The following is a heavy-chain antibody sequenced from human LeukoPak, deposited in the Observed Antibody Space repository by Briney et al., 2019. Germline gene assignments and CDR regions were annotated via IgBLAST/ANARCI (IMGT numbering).Heavy chain of an antibody. J-gene: IGHJ4*02. CDR2: IYTSGST. CDR1: GGSISSGSYY. V-gene: IGHV4-61*02. Sequence: PSQTLSLTCTVSGGSISSGSYYWSWIRQPAGKGLEWIGRIYTSGSTNYNPSLKSRVTISVDTSKNQFSLKLSSVTAADTAVYYCARKDYGSGSSYNGGRPFDYWGQGTLVTVSS. D-gene: IGHD3-10*01. CDR3: ARKDYGSGSSYNGGRPFDY.